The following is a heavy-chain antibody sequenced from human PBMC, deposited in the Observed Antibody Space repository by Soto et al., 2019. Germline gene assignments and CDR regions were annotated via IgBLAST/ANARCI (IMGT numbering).Heavy chain of an antibody. CDR1: GFTFSSYA. V-gene: IGHV3-30-3*01. Sequence: QVQLVESGGGVVQPGRSLRLSCAASGFTFSSYAMHWVRQAPGKGLEWVAVISYDGSNKYCADSVKGRFTISRDNSKNTLYLQMNRLRAEDTAVYYCARNYGDYTFDYWGQGTLVTVSS. CDR3: ARNYGDYTFDY. CDR2: ISYDGSNK. J-gene: IGHJ4*02. D-gene: IGHD4-17*01.